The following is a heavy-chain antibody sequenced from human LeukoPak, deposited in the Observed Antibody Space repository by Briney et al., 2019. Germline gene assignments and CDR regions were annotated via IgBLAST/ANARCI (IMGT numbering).Heavy chain of an antibody. J-gene: IGHJ5*02. Sequence: GASVKVSCKASGYTFTGYYMHWVRQAPGQGLEWMGWINPNSGGTNYAQKFQGRVTMTRDTSISTAYMELSRLRSDDTAVYYCARDRGVVVPAAMPCWFDPWGQGTLVTVSS. D-gene: IGHD2-2*01. CDR3: ARDRGVVVPAAMPCWFDP. CDR1: GYTFTGYY. V-gene: IGHV1-2*02. CDR2: INPNSGGT.